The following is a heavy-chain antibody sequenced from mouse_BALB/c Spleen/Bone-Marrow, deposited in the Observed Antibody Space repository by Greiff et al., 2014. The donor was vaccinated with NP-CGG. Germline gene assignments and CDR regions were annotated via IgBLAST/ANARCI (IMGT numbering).Heavy chain of an antibody. Sequence: SGAELVRSGASVKLSCTGSGFNIKDSYIHWVKQRPGQGLEWIGWIDPENGDTEYAPKFQGKATMTADTSSNTAYLQLSSLTSEDTAVYYCTLYGNYGWEYWGQGTSVTVSS. J-gene: IGHJ4*01. CDR1: GFNIKDSY. CDR2: IDPENGDT. V-gene: IGHV14-4*02. D-gene: IGHD2-10*02. CDR3: TLYGNYGWEY.